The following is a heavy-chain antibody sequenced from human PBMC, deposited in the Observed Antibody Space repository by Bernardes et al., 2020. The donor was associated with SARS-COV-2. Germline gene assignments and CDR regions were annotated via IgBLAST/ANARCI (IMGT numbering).Heavy chain of an antibody. V-gene: IGHV3-7*03. J-gene: IGHJ6*02. CDR1: GFTFSTNW. Sequence: GGSLRLSCAASGFTFSTNWMTWVRQAAGKGLEWVAKIKFDGSEEYYVDSVKGRFTISRDNVKNSLYLQMNSLRAEDTAVYYCARDVDEYARHYYGMDVWGQGTTVTVSS. CDR2: IKFDGSEE. CDR3: ARDVDEYARHYYGMDV.